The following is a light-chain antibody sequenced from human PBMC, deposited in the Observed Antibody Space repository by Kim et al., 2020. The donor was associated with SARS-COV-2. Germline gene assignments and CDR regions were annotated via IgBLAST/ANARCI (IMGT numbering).Light chain of an antibody. CDR3: QQHNNWPLT. J-gene: IGKJ4*01. Sequence: EIVMTQSPATLSVSLGERVTLSCRASESVRTFLAWYQQKPGQAPRLLIYSASTRATGIPARFSGSGSGTDFTVTISSLQAEDAAVYYCQQHNNWPLTFGGGTKLGI. V-gene: IGKV3-15*01. CDR2: SAS. CDR1: ESVRTF.